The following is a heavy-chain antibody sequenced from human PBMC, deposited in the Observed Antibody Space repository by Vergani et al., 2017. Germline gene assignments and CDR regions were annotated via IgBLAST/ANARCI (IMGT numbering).Heavy chain of an antibody. V-gene: IGHV4-39*07. D-gene: IGHD6-13*01. Sequence: QLQLQESGPGLVKPSETLSLTCTVSGGSISSSSYYWGWIRQPPGKGLEWIGSIYYSGSTYYNPSLKSRVTISVDTSKNQFSLKLSSVTAADTAVYYCARSGYSSSWYHFWGQGTLVTVSS. J-gene: IGHJ4*02. CDR1: GGSISSSSYY. CDR2: IYYSGST. CDR3: ARSGYSSSWYHF.